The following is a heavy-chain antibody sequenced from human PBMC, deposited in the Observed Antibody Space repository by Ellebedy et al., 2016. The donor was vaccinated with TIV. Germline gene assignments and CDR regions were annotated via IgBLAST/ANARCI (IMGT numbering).Heavy chain of an antibody. CDR1: GFTFSNYA. Sequence: GESLKISXAASGFTFSNYAMSWVRQAPGKGLEWVSTVIASGTNTYHADSVKGRFTISRDNSKNTLYLQMNSLRAEDTAVFYCATQNFDYWGQGTLVTVSS. CDR2: VIASGTNT. V-gene: IGHV3-23*01. CDR3: ATQNFDY. J-gene: IGHJ4*02.